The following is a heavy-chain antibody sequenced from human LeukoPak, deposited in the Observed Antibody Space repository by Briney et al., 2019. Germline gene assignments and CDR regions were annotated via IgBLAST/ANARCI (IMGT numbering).Heavy chain of an antibody. CDR2: VRSKGYGGTT. J-gene: IGHJ6*03. D-gene: IGHD3-10*01. V-gene: IGHV3-49*04. Sequence: GGSLRLSCAASGFTFSSYSMNWVRQAPGKGLEWVGFVRSKGYGGTTEYAASVKGRFTISRDDSKSIAYLQMNSLKTEDTAVYYCTRDSFDPNYYYYYMDVWGKGTTVTISS. CDR3: TRDSFDPNYYYYYMDV. CDR1: GFTFSSYS.